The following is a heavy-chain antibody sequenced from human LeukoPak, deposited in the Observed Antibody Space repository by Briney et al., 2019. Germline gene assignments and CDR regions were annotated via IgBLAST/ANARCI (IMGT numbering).Heavy chain of an antibody. D-gene: IGHD1-26*01. CDR1: GFTFSSYG. Sequence: EGSLRLSCAASGFTFSSYGMNWVRQAPGKGLEWVSSISSSSYIYYADSVKGRFTISRDNAKNSLYLQMNSLRAEDTAVYYCARALVGATRRRDYWGQGTLVTVSS. V-gene: IGHV3-21*01. CDR2: ISSSSYI. CDR3: ARALVGATRRRDY. J-gene: IGHJ4*02.